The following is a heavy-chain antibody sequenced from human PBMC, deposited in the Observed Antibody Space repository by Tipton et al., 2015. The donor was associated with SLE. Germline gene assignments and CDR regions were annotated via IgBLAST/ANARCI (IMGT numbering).Heavy chain of an antibody. CDR2: VSYDGSNK. J-gene: IGHJ3*02. V-gene: IGHV3-30*04. Sequence: SLRLSCAASGFTFSSYTLHWVREAPGKGLEWVAVVSYDGSNKYYADSVKGRFTISRDNSKNTLYLQTNSLRAEDTAVYYCARERHKLREVDALDIWGQGTLVTVSS. CDR1: GFTFSSYT. CDR3: ARERHKLREVDALDI. D-gene: IGHD3-16*01.